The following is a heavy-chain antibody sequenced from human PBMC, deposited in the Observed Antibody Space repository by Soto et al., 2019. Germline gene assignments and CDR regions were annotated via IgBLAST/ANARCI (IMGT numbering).Heavy chain of an antibody. V-gene: IGHV4-39*01. CDR2: IHYSGST. Sequence: QLQLQESGPGLVKPSETLSLTCTVSGGSISSSSYYWGWIRQPPGKGLEWIGSIHYSGSTYYNASLKSRVTIAVDTSKNQFSLKLSSVTAADTAVYYCARVRGMTTATTDRGMDAWGQGTTVTVSS. CDR1: GGSISSSSYY. J-gene: IGHJ6*02. D-gene: IGHD4-17*01. CDR3: ARVRGMTTATTDRGMDA.